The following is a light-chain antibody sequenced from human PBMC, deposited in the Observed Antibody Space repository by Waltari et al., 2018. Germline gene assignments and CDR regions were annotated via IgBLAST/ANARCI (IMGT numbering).Light chain of an antibody. CDR2: EVR. CDR1: TRHIGRYAY. Sequence: QSVLTQRASVSGSPGQSITISCTGTTRHIGRYAYFSCYHQHPGKGPKVLIYEVRQRPLVVSNRFSGSKSGNSASLTISGLQAEDEADYYCSSATSSGTVVFGGGTRLTVL. J-gene: IGLJ2*01. V-gene: IGLV2-14*01. CDR3: SSATSSGTVV.